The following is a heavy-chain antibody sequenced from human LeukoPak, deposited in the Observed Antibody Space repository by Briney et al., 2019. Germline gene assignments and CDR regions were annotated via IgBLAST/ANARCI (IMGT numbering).Heavy chain of an antibody. CDR1: GFTFSSYS. Sequence: GGSLRLSCAASGFTFSSYSMNWVRQAPGKGLEWVSSISSSSSYIYYADSVKGRFTISRDNAKNSLYLQVNSLRAEDTAVYYCARTFYDFWKCLDVWGQGTTVTVSS. D-gene: IGHD3-3*01. CDR2: ISSSSSYI. V-gene: IGHV3-21*01. CDR3: ARTFYDFWKCLDV. J-gene: IGHJ6*02.